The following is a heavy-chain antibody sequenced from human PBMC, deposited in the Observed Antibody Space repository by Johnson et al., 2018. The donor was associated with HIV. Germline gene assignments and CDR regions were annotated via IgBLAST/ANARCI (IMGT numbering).Heavy chain of an antibody. D-gene: IGHD3-10*01. CDR1: GFTFSSYG. V-gene: IGHV3-30-3*01. J-gene: IGHJ3*02. CDR3: AREGITMEVDI. Sequence: QVQLVESGGGVVQPGRSLRLSCAASGFTFSSYGMHWVRQAPGKGLNWVAVISYDGSNKDYADSVKGRFTISRDNSKNTMYLQMNSLRAEDTAVYYCAREGITMEVDIWGQGTMVTVSS. CDR2: ISYDGSNK.